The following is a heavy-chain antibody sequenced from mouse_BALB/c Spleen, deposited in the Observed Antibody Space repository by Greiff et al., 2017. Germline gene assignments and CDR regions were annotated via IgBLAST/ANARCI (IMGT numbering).Heavy chain of an antibody. D-gene: IGHD2-4*01. V-gene: IGHV5-12-2*01. J-gene: IGHJ3*01. CDR2: ISNGGGST. Sequence: VQLVESGGGLVQPGGSLKLSCAASGFTFSSYTMSWVRQTPEKRLEWVAYISNGGGSTYYPDTVKGRFTISRDNAKNTLYLQMSSLKSEDTAMYYCANLYYDYDGFAYWGQGTLVTVSA. CDR1: GFTFSSYT. CDR3: ANLYYDYDGFAY.